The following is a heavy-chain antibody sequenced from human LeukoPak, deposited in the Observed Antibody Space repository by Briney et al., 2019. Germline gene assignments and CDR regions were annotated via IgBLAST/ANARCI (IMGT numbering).Heavy chain of an antibody. D-gene: IGHD3-10*01. V-gene: IGHV4-4*07. CDR1: GDSISRYY. CDR3: ARDSGTTGEVKFDP. J-gene: IGHJ5*02. Sequence: PSETLSLTCTVSGDSISRYYWSWVRQPAGKGLEWIGRIYNGGIITYNPSLKSRVTMSIETSNNQFSLRLRFVTAADTAVYYCARDSGTTGEVKFDPWGQRTLVTVSS. CDR2: IYNGGII.